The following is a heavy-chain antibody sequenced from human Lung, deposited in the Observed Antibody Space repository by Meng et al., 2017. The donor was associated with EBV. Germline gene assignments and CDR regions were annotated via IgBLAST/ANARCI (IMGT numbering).Heavy chain of an antibody. V-gene: IGHV3-73*02. CDR3: ATHEPSDF. J-gene: IGHJ4*02. Sequence: EVQLVESGGDLVQPGGFLKLACAASWFIFSESAIHWVRQAFGKGLEWVGRIRTKPNSYATTYAPSLEGRFTIFRDDSKNTAYLQMNSLKPEDTAVYYCATHEPSDFWGQGTRVTVYS. CDR1: WFIFSESA. CDR2: IRTKPNSYAT. D-gene: IGHD1-14*01.